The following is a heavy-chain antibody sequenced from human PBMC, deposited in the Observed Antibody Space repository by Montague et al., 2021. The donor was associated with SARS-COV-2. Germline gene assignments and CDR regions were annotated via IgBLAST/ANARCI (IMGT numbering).Heavy chain of an antibody. V-gene: IGHV4-39*01. CDR3: RRRLTGLEPPFDA. J-gene: IGHJ5*02. Sequence: SETLSLTCAVSGDSISSATYYWAWLRPPPGRGLEWIVNNYYSGSSMSNLSLKGRITMSVDTSKNQLPLHPNTVTAADTADCYCRRRLTGLEPPFDAWGQGTLVTVSS. D-gene: IGHD1-1*01. CDR2: NYYSGSS. CDR1: GDSISSATYY.